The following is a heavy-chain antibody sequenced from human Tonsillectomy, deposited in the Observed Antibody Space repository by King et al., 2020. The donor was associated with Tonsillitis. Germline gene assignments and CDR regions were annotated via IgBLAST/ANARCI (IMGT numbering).Heavy chain of an antibody. V-gene: IGHV4-59*08. CDR2: INYSGSD. CDR1: GGSISIYY. D-gene: IGHD1-1*01. J-gene: IGHJ4*02. CDR3: ARNGTSRTSSPSALDY. Sequence: VQLQESGPGLVKPSETLSLTCTVSGGSISIYYWSWIRQPPGKGLEWIGYINYSGSDNYNPSLKSRVTISVDTSTNQFSLRLKSVTAADTAVYYCARNGTSRTSSPSALDYWGQGTLVTVSS.